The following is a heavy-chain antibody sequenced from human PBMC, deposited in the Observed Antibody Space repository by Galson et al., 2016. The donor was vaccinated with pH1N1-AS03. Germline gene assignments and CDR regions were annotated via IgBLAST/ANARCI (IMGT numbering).Heavy chain of an antibody. J-gene: IGHJ3*01. Sequence: SVKVSCKASGGTFVNHPINWVRQAPGQGLEWMGGFIPIFGTTNYAPKYQGRVTFTTDDSTTTVYMELSNLRSEDTAVYYCARNSDSLGAFDVWGQGTLLSVSS. D-gene: IGHD1-7*01. CDR2: FIPIFGTT. V-gene: IGHV1-69*05. CDR1: GGTFVNHP. CDR3: ARNSDSLGAFDV.